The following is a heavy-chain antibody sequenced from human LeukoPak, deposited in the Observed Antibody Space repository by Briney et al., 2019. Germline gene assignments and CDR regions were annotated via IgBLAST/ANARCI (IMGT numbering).Heavy chain of an antibody. CDR2: IIPIFGTA. Sequence: ASVKVSCKASGGTFSSYAISGVRQAPGQGLEWMGGIIPIFGTANYAQKFQGRVTITADESTSTAYLERSSLRSEDTAVYYCASEPAKLCSSTSCHDYWGQGTLVTVSS. D-gene: IGHD2-2*01. J-gene: IGHJ4*02. CDR3: ASEPAKLCSSTSCHDY. CDR1: GGTFSSYA. V-gene: IGHV1-69*13.